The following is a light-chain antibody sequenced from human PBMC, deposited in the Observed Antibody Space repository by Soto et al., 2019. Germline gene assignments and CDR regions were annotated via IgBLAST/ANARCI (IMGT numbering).Light chain of an antibody. J-gene: IGLJ1*01. CDR3: SSYADSNSYV. CDR2: EVT. CDR1: SSDVGGYNY. Sequence: QSVLTQPPSASGSPGQSVTLSCTGTSSDVGGYNYVYWDQQHPGKAPKLMIYEVTKRPSGVPDRFSGSKSGNTASLTVSGLQAEDEADYYCSSYADSNSYVFGTGTKLTVL. V-gene: IGLV2-8*01.